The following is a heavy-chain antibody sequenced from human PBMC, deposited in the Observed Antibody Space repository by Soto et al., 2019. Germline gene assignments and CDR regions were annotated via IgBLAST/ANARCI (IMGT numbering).Heavy chain of an antibody. CDR3: ARGLITGSHYSGGWYYFDS. CDR1: GESFRGYI. J-gene: IGHJ4*02. Sequence: SETLSLTCAVYGESFRGYIWTWIRQTPGKGLQWIGQINHSGSAYYNPSLKSRVTISVHTSNSQFSLELSSVTAADTAVYYCARGLITGSHYSGGWYYFDSWGQGTQVTVSS. CDR2: INHSGSA. V-gene: IGHV4-34*01. D-gene: IGHD6-19*01.